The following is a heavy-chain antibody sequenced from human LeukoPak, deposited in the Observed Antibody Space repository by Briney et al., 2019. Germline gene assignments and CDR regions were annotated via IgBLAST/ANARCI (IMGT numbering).Heavy chain of an antibody. V-gene: IGHV4-38-2*02. CDR1: GYSISSGYY. D-gene: IGHD6-13*01. J-gene: IGHJ4*02. CDR2: IYHSGST. CDR3: ARSGGSSWYFDY. Sequence: PSETLSLTCTVSGYSISSGYYWGWIQQPPGKGLEWIGSIYHSGSTYYNPSLKSRVTISVDTSKNQFSLKLSSVTAADTAVYYCARSGGSSWYFDYWGQGTLVTVSS.